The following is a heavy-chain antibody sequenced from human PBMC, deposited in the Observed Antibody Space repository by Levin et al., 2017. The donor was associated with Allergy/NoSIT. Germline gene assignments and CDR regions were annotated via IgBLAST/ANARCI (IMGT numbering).Heavy chain of an antibody. CDR1: GFTFSSYA. CDR3: ARDGRGYGDPPVYFDY. J-gene: IGHJ4*02. V-gene: IGHV3-30*04. D-gene: IGHD4-17*01. Sequence: PGGSLRLSCAASGFTFSSYAMHWVRQAPGKGLEWVAVISYDGSNKYYADSVKGRFTISRDNSKNTLYLQMNSLRAEDTAVYYCARDGRGYGDPPVYFDYWGQGTLVTVSS. CDR2: ISYDGSNK.